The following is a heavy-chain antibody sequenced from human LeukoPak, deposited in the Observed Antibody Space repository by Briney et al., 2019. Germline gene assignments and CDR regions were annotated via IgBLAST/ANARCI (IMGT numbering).Heavy chain of an antibody. CDR1: GFTLSSYA. CDR2: ISGSGGST. CDR3: AKLKEGVVPAARGYNWFDP. Sequence: PGGSLRLSCAASGFTLSSYAMSWVRQAPGKGLEWVSAISGSGGSTYYADSVKGRFTISRDSSKNTLYLQMNSLRAEDTAVYYCAKLKEGVVPAARGYNWFDPWGQGTLVTVSS. V-gene: IGHV3-23*01. J-gene: IGHJ5*02. D-gene: IGHD2-2*01.